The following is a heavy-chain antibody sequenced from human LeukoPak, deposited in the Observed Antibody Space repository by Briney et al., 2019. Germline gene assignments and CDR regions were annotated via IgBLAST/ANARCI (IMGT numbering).Heavy chain of an antibody. D-gene: IGHD6-19*01. Sequence: GGSLRLSCAASGFTFSSYWMSWVRQAPGKGLEWVANIKQDGSEKYYVDSVKGRFTISRDNAKNSLYLQMNSLRAEDTAVYYCARDRSSGWYVPARYYYYYMDVWGKGTTVTVSS. CDR3: ARDRSSGWYVPARYYYYYMDV. J-gene: IGHJ6*03. CDR1: GFTFSSYW. V-gene: IGHV3-7*01. CDR2: IKQDGSEK.